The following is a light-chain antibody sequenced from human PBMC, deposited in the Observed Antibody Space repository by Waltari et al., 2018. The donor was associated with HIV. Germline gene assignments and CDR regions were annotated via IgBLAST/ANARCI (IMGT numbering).Light chain of an antibody. CDR3: CSSAGRYTFV. CDR2: DLN. J-gene: IGLJ1*01. Sequence: QPPLTQSRSVSGSPGQSITISCTGTSNDVGAYNYVSWYQQHPGRAPKLRIFDLNRRPSGVPDRFSGATAGNTASLTSSGLQAEDEADYYCCSSAGRYTFVVGTGTKVTVL. V-gene: IGLV2-11*01. CDR1: SNDVGAYNY.